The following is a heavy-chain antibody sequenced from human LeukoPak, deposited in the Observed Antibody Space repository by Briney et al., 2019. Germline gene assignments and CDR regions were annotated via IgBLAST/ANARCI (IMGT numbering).Heavy chain of an antibody. J-gene: IGHJ3*02. V-gene: IGHV4-39*07. D-gene: IGHD3-3*01. Sequence: KPSETLSLTCTVSGGSISSSSYYWGWIRQPPGKGLEWIGSIYYSGSTYYNPSLKSRVTISVDTSKNQFSLKLSSVTAADTAVYYCGGTYYDFWSGYFGAFDIWGQGTMVTVSS. CDR1: GGSISSSSYY. CDR2: IYYSGST. CDR3: GGTYYDFWSGYFGAFDI.